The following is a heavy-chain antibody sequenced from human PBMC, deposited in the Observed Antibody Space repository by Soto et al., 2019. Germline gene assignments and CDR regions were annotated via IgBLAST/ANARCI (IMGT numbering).Heavy chain of an antibody. J-gene: IGHJ6*02. CDR1: GFTFSTYE. CDR2: FSGSSGTI. D-gene: IGHD6-6*01. V-gene: IGHV3-48*03. CDR3: ARRRPSSPYYYYGMDV. Sequence: EVQLVESGGGLVQPGGSLRLSCAASGFTFSTYEMNWVRQAPGKGLEWVSFFSGSSGTIFYADSVKGRFTISGDNAKNSLYLQMNSLRAEDTAVYYCARRRPSSPYYYYGMDVWGQGTTVTVSS.